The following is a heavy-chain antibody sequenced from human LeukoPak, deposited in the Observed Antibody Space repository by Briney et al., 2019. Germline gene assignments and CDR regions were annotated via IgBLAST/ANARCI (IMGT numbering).Heavy chain of an antibody. Sequence: GASVKVSCKASGGTFSSYAISWVRQAPGQGLEWMGRIIPILGIANYAQKFQGRVTITADTSTSTAYMELSSLRSEDTAVYYCARVAGSSYDYWGQGTLVTVSS. CDR3: ARVAGSSYDY. V-gene: IGHV1-69*04. CDR1: GGTFSSYA. CDR2: IIPILGIA. D-gene: IGHD3-10*01. J-gene: IGHJ4*02.